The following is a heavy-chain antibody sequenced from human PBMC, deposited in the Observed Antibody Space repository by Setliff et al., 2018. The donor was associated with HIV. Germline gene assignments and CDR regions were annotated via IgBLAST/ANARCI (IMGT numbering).Heavy chain of an antibody. D-gene: IGHD6-13*01. Sequence: GGSLRLSCAASGFTFHAYDMHWVRQGPGKGLEWVSSITWNSGSIHYADSVKGRFTISRDNAKNSLYLQMNSLRNDDTAFYYCCKTKMTEWQQLDRGVFDLWGRGTLVTV. CDR2: ITWNSGSI. V-gene: IGHV3-9*01. CDR3: CKTKMTEWQQLDRGVFDL. J-gene: IGHJ2*01. CDR1: GFTFHAYD.